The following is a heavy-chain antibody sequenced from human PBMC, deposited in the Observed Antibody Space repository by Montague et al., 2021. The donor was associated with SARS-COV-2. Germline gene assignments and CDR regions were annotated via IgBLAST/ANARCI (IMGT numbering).Heavy chain of an antibody. CDR2: IYHSGST. CDR1: GGSISSSNW. V-gene: IGHV4-4*02. Sequence: SETLSLTCAVSGGSISSSNWWSWVRQPPGKGLEWIGEIYHSGSTNYNPSLKSRVTISVDKSKNQFSLKLRSVTAADTAVYYCARGQITMVRGVPQRAFDIWGQGTMVTVSS. D-gene: IGHD3-10*01. CDR3: ARGQITMVRGVPQRAFDI. J-gene: IGHJ3*02.